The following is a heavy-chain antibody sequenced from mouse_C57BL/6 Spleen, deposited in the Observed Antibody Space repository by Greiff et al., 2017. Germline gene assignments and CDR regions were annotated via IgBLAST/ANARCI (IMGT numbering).Heavy chain of an antibody. CDR1: GYSITSGYD. D-gene: IGHD2-2*01. V-gene: IGHV3-1*01. CDR3: ARDGGYDEAWFAY. J-gene: IGHJ3*01. Sequence: EVKLQESGPGMVKPSQSLSLTCTVTGYSITSGYDWHWIRHFPGNKLEWMGYISYSGSTNYNPSLKSRISITHDTSKNHFFLKLNSVTTEDTATYYCARDGGYDEAWFAYWGQGTLVTVSA. CDR2: ISYSGST.